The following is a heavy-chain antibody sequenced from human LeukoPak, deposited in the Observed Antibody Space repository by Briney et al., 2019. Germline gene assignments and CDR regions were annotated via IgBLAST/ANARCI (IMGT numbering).Heavy chain of an antibody. D-gene: IGHD3-10*01. CDR3: ARVIITRAMLRANRGQNWVDP. V-gene: IGHV4-34*01. Sequence: SETLSLTCAVSGGSFSGYYWSWIRQPPEKGLEWIGEINHSGSTNYNPSLKSRVTISVDTSKNQFSLKLSSVTAADTAVYYCARVIITRAMLRANRGQNWVDPWGQGTLVTVSS. J-gene: IGHJ5*02. CDR1: GGSFSGYY. CDR2: INHSGST.